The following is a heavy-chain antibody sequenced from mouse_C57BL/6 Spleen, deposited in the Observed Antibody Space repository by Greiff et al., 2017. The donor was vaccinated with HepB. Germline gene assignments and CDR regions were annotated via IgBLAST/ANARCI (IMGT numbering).Heavy chain of an antibody. Sequence: LQQSGAELVRPGASVTLSCKASGYTFTDYEMHWVKQTPVHGLEWIGAIEPETGGTAYNQKFKGKAILTADKSSSTAYMELRSLTSEDSAVYYCGSSGYGPFAYWGQGTLVTVSA. CDR3: GSSGYGPFAY. V-gene: IGHV1-15*01. CDR2: IEPETGGT. J-gene: IGHJ3*01. D-gene: IGHD3-2*02. CDR1: GYTFTDYE.